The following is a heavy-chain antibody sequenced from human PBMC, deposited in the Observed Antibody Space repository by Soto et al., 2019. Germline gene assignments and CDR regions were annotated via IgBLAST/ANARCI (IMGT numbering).Heavy chain of an antibody. CDR3: TIAILRYSSSPGYYYYGMDV. D-gene: IGHD6-6*01. CDR1: GFIFSNAW. V-gene: IGHV3-15*07. CDR2: IKSKADGGTT. Sequence: GGSLRLSCAASGFIFSNAWINWVRQAPGKGLEWVGRIKSKADGGTTDYAAPVKGRFAISRDDSKNMMYMQMNSLKTEDTAVYYCTIAILRYSSSPGYYYYGMDVWGQGTTVTVSS. J-gene: IGHJ6*02.